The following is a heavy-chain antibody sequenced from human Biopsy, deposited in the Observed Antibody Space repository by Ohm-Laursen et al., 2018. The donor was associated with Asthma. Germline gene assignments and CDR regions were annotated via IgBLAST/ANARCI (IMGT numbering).Heavy chain of an antibody. V-gene: IGHV1-69*13. D-gene: IGHD6-19*01. CDR1: GGTFSNFA. CDR2: IVTVFGTT. Sequence: SVKVSCKAPGGTFSNFAISWVRQAPGQGLEWLGGIVTVFGTTNYAQKFQGRVTITADESMSTAYMEVTSLRSEDTAIYYCARCQVGYSSGWSLLLKKIYYPGMDVWGQGTAVTVSS. J-gene: IGHJ6*02. CDR3: ARCQVGYSSGWSLLLKKIYYPGMDV.